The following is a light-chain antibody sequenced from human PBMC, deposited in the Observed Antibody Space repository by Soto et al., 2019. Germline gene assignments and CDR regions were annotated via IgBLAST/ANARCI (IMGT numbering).Light chain of an antibody. CDR1: QSVSSN. V-gene: IGKV3-15*01. Sequence: ETVMTQSPVTLSVSPGERVTLSCRASQSVSSNLAWYQQKPGQVPRLLIYGASHRVPGIPARFSGSGSGTEFTLTISGLQSEDFAVYYCQQASNWPRTFGQGTKVDIK. CDR3: QQASNWPRT. CDR2: GAS. J-gene: IGKJ1*01.